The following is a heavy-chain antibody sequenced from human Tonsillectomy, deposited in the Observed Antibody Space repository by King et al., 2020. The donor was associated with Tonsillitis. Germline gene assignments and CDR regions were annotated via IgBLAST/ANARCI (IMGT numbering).Heavy chain of an antibody. Sequence: RVTLKESGPALVKPTQTLTLTCTFSGFSLSTSEKCVSWIRQPPGKALEWLARIDWVDDKYYSTSLKTRLTISKDTSKNHVVLTMTNMDPVDTATYYCARHEAAVAHFDYWGQGTLVTVSS. D-gene: IGHD2-15*01. CDR2: IDWVDDK. J-gene: IGHJ4*02. CDR3: ARHEAAVAHFDY. V-gene: IGHV2-70*11. CDR1: GFSLSTSEKC.